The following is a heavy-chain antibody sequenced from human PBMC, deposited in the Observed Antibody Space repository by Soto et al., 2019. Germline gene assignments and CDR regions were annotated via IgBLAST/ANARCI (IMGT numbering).Heavy chain of an antibody. CDR3: ARHHTAPPIREVPAADYNWFAP. CDR2: IDPSDSYT. J-gene: IGHJ5*02. CDR1: GYYYPDYW. Sequence: GESLKISCKGSGYYYPDYWITWVRQMPGKGLEWMGRIDPSDSYTNYSPSFQGHVTISADKSISTAYLQWSSLKASDTAMYYCARHHTAPPIREVPAADYNWFAPWGQGTLVTVSS. V-gene: IGHV5-10-1*01. D-gene: IGHD2-2*01.